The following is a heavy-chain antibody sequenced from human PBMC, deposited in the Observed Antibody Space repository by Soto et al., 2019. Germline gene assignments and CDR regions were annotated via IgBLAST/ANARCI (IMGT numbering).Heavy chain of an antibody. CDR1: GLRLSDGW. Sequence: EVRLVESGGGSVKPEGSLRLSCTASGLRLSDGWMNWVRQTPGKGLEWVGRIKSKADGGTVDYAAPVNGRFIISRDDSRNMLYLQMNNLRADDTGIYYCTRRPKARDAGVDPLAYWGQGALVTVSS. J-gene: IGHJ4*02. CDR2: IKSKADGGTV. V-gene: IGHV3-15*07. CDR3: TRRPKARDAGVDPLAY. D-gene: IGHD3-10*01.